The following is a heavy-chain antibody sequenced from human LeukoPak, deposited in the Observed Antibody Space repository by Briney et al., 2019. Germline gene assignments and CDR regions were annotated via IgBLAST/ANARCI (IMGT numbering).Heavy chain of an antibody. CDR1: GFTFDDYG. CDR3: AIDYSCGRFGFDY. J-gene: IGHJ4*02. V-gene: IGHV3-20*04. D-gene: IGHD6-19*01. CDR2: TNWNGGST. Sequence: PGGSLRLSCAASGFTFDDYGMSWVRQAQGKGLEWVSGTNWNGGSTGYADSVKGRFTISRDNAKNSLYLQMNSLRAEDTALYYCAIDYSCGRFGFDYWGQGTLVTASS.